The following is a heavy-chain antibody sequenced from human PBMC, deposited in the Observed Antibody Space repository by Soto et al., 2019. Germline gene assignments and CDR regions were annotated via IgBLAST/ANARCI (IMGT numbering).Heavy chain of an antibody. D-gene: IGHD2-21*01. CDR1: GFTFSSFT. CDR2: IGHNGDIT. Sequence: PGGSLRLSCSASGFTFSSFTIHWVRQAPGKGLEYVSAIGHNGDITYFAESVKGRFTISRDNSKNIVYLQMSSLRTEDTAVYYCVKDGRSTVVHWGQGTLVTVSS. CDR3: VKDGRSTVVH. J-gene: IGHJ4*02. V-gene: IGHV3-64D*08.